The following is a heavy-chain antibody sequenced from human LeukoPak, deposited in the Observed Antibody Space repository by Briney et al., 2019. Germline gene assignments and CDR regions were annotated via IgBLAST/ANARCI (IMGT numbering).Heavy chain of an antibody. J-gene: IGHJ4*02. D-gene: IGHD4-23*01. CDR1: GGSISSYY. CDR2: IHTGGST. Sequence: SETLSLTCTVSGGSISSYYWSWFRQPAGKGLEWIGRIHTGGSTNYNPSLTSRVTMSVDTSKNQFSLKLSSVTAADTAVYYCAREDGGNGLVDYWGQGTLVTVSS. V-gene: IGHV4-4*07. CDR3: AREDGGNGLVDY.